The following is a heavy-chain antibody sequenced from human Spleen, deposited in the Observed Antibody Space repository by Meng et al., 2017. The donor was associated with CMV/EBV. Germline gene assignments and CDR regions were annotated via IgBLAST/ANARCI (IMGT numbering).Heavy chain of an antibody. V-gene: IGHV1-2*02. Sequence: ASVKVSCKASGYTFTGYYMHWVRQAPGQGLEWMGWINPNSGGTNYAQKFQGRVTMTRDTSISTAYMELSRLRSDDTAVYYCARDDWNDNSMDVWGQGTTVTVSS. CDR3: ARDDWNDNSMDV. CDR1: GYTFTGYY. D-gene: IGHD1-1*01. CDR2: INPNSGGT. J-gene: IGHJ6*02.